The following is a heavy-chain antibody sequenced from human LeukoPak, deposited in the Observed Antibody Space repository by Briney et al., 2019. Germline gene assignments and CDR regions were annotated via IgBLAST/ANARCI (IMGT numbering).Heavy chain of an antibody. CDR2: LSSSSSYI. CDR3: ARDRAYGSGSPFDY. J-gene: IGHJ4*02. Sequence: GGSLRLSCVASGFTFSSYSMNWVRQAPGKGLEWVSSLSSSSSYIYYADSVKGRFTISRDNAKNSLYLQMNSLRAEDTAVYYCARDRAYGSGSPFDYWGQGTLVTVSS. CDR1: GFTFSSYS. V-gene: IGHV3-21*01. D-gene: IGHD3-10*01.